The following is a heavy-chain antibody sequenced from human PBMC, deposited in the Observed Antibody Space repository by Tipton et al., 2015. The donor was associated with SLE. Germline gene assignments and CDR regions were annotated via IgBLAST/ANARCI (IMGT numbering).Heavy chain of an antibody. CDR2: IYLSGIT. J-gene: IGHJ4*02. CDR3: ARDGFRFLEWPDGDY. Sequence: TLSLTSAVSGASISIAGYYWSWIRQHPGKGLEWIGCIYLSGITYYNPSLKSRVTISADTSKNQFSLRLTSVTAADTAVYYRARDGFRFLEWPDGDYWGQGTLVTVSS. CDR1: GASISIAGYY. D-gene: IGHD3-3*01. V-gene: IGHV4-31*11.